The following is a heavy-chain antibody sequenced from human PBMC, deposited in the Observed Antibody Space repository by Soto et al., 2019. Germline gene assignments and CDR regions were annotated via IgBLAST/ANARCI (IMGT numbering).Heavy chain of an antibody. V-gene: IGHV4-59*01. CDR2: IYYSGST. D-gene: IGHD6-19*01. J-gene: IGHJ6*02. CDR3: AREVREQCRNIPAGDYYYGMDV. CDR1: GGSISSYY. Sequence: SETLSLTCTVSGGSISSYYWSWIRQPPGKGLEWIGYIYYSGSTNYNPSLKSRVTISVDTSKNQFSLKLSSVTAADTAVYYCAREVREQCRNIPAGDYYYGMDVWGQGTTVTVSS.